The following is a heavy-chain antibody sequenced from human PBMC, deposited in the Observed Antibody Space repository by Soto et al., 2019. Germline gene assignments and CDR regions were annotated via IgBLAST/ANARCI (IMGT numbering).Heavy chain of an antibody. D-gene: IGHD3-16*01. V-gene: IGHV4-34*01. J-gene: IGHJ4*02. CDR2: INHSGST. Sequence: SETLSRTCAVYGGSFSGYYWSWIRQSPGKGLEWIGEINHSGSTNYIPSLKSRVTISVDTSKNQVSLKLSSVTAADTAVYYCARTTAFVSGTYPPAHFDYWGQGTRVTVSS. CDR1: GGSFSGYY. CDR3: ARTTAFVSGTYPPAHFDY.